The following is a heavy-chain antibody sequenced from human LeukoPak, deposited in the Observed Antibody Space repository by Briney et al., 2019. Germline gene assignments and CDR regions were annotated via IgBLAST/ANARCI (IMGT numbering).Heavy chain of an antibody. CDR3: ARDYDSRELLYYYYYYMDV. D-gene: IGHD1-26*01. V-gene: IGHV3-21*01. CDR2: ISSSSSYI. J-gene: IGHJ6*03. Sequence: PGGSLRLSCAASGFTFSSYSMNWVRQAPGKGLEWVSSISSSSSYIYYADSVKGRFTISRDNAKNSLYLQMNSLRAEDTAVYYCARDYDSRELLYYYYYYMDVWGKGTTVTVSS. CDR1: GFTFSSYS.